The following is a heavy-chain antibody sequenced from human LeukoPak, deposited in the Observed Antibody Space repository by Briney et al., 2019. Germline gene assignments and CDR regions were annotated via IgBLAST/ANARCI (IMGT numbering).Heavy chain of an antibody. Sequence: PGGSLRLSCAASGFTFSSHSMNWVRQAPGKGLEWVSSISSSSSYIYYADSVKGRFTISRDNAKNSLYLQMNSLRAEDTAVYYCARASSGQIDYWGQGTLVTVSS. J-gene: IGHJ4*02. CDR2: ISSSSSYI. D-gene: IGHD6-19*01. CDR1: GFTFSSHS. V-gene: IGHV3-21*01. CDR3: ARASSGQIDY.